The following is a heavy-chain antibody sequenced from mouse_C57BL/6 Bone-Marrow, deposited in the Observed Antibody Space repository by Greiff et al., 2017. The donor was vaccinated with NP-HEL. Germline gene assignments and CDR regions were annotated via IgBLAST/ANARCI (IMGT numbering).Heavy chain of an antibody. CDR2: IDPETGGT. Sequence: QVQLQQSGAELVRPGASVTLSCKASGYTFTDYEMHWVKQTPVHGLEWIGAIDPETGGTAYNQKFKGKAILTADKSSSTAYMELRSLTSEDSAVYYCTRFPITGLHFDYWGQGTTLTVSS. J-gene: IGHJ2*01. CDR1: GYTFTDYE. V-gene: IGHV1-15*01. CDR3: TRFPITGLHFDY. D-gene: IGHD4-1*01.